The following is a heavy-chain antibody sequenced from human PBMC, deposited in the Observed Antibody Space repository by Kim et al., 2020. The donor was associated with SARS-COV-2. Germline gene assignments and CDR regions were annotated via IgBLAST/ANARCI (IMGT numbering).Heavy chain of an antibody. J-gene: IGHJ4*02. Sequence: GGSLRLSCAASGFTFSNAWMSWVRQAPGKGLEWVGRIKSKTDGGTTDYAAPVKGRFTISRDDSKNTLYLQMNSLKTEDTAVYYCTTFQRPPLYSGSYYCFDYWGQGTLVTVSS. D-gene: IGHD1-26*01. V-gene: IGHV3-15*01. CDR2: IKSKTDGGTT. CDR3: TTFQRPPLYSGSYYCFDY. CDR1: GFTFSNAW.